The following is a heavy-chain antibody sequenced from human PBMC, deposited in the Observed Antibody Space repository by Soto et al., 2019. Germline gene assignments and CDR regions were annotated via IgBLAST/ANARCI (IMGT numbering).Heavy chain of an antibody. J-gene: IGHJ4*02. D-gene: IGHD2-8*01. CDR3: AHKPGHGACFSFCYFDY. CDR2: IYWDDDK. Sequence: QITLKESGPTLVKPTQTLTLTCTFSGFSLTTDGVAVAWIRQPPGKALEWLALIYWDDDKRYSPSLESRLTITGDSSKNQVVLSLTNMDPEDTGTYFCAHKPGHGACFSFCYFDYWGPGALVTVSS. V-gene: IGHV2-5*02. CDR1: GFSLTTDGVA.